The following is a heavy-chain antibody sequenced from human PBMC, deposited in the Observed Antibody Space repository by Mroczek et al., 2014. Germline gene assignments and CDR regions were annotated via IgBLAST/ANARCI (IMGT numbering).Heavy chain of an antibody. D-gene: IGHD3-22*01. Sequence: QVQLVESGPGLVKPSQTLSLTCTVSGGSISSGDYYWSWIRQPPGKGLEWIGYIYYSGSTYYNPSLKSRVTISVDTSKNQFSLKLSSVTAADTAVYYCARMGWTDDSSGPPDYWGQGTLVTVSS. CDR2: IYYSGST. V-gene: IGHV4-30-4*01. J-gene: IGHJ4*02. CDR1: GGSISSGDYY. CDR3: ARMGWTDDSSGPPDY.